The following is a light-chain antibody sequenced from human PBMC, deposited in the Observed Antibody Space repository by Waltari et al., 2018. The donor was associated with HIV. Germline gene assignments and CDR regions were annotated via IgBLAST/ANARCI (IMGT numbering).Light chain of an antibody. Sequence: QLVLTQSPSASASLGASVKLTCTLSNWHANSAIAWHHLPPGKGPRYLMNVNDDCSHNKGAGIPDLFSGSSSGAERFLIISSLQSQDEAEYYCQTWAPGIRVFGGGTKLTVL. V-gene: IGLV4-69*01. CDR3: QTWAPGIRV. CDR2: VNDDCSH. J-gene: IGLJ3*02. CDR1: NWHANSA.